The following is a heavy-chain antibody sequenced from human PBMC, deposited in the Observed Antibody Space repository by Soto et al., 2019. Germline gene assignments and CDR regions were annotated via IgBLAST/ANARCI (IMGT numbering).Heavy chain of an antibody. Sequence: SETLSLTCTVSGGSISSYYWSWIRQPPGKGLEWIGYIYYSGSTNYNPSFKSRVTISVDTSKNQFSLKLSSVTAADTAVYYCARHREGLFQGWFGELQYAFDIWGQGTMVTVSS. J-gene: IGHJ3*02. V-gene: IGHV4-59*08. CDR2: IYYSGST. D-gene: IGHD3-10*01. CDR1: GGSISSYY. CDR3: ARHREGLFQGWFGELQYAFDI.